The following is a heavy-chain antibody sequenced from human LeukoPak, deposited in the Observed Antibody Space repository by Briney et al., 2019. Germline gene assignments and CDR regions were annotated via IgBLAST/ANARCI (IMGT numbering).Heavy chain of an antibody. D-gene: IGHD6-19*01. CDR1: GFTFSSYA. CDR3: ARSVAGYYYFDY. CDR2: ISYDGSNK. J-gene: IGHJ4*02. V-gene: IGHV3-30-3*01. Sequence: GRSLRLSCAASGFTFSSYAMHWVRQAPGKGLEWVAVISYDGSNKYYADSVKGRFTISRDNSKNTLYLQMNSLRAEDTAVYYCARSVAGYYYFDYWGQGTLVTVSS.